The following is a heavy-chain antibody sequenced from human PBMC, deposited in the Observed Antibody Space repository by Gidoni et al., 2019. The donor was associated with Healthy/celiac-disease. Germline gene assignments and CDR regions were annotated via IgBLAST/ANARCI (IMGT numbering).Heavy chain of an antibody. Sequence: QVQLVQSGAEVKKPGASVKVSCKASGYPFTSYDINWVRQATGQGLEWTGWMNPNSGNTGYAQKVQGRVTMTRNTSISTAYMELSSLRSEDTAVYYCARGLSPRYYYYYGMDVWSQGTTVTVSS. CDR3: ARGLSPRYYYYYGMDV. CDR1: GYPFTSYD. J-gene: IGHJ6*02. CDR2: MNPNSGNT. V-gene: IGHV1-8*01.